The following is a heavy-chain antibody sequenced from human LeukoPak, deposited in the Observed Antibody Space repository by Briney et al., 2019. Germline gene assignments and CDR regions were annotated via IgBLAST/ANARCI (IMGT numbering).Heavy chain of an antibody. V-gene: IGHV3-7*01. CDR3: AKVQYYYDSSGPTYYFDY. CDR2: IKQDGSEK. J-gene: IGHJ4*02. Sequence: GGSLRLSCAASGFTFSSYWMSWVRQAPGKGLEWVANIKQDGSEKYYVDSVKGRFTISRDNAKNSLYLQMNSLRAEDTAVYYCAKVQYYYDSSGPTYYFDYWGQGTLVTVSS. CDR1: GFTFSSYW. D-gene: IGHD3-22*01.